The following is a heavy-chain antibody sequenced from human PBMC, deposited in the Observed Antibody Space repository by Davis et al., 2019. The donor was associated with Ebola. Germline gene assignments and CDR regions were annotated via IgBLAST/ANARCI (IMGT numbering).Heavy chain of an antibody. CDR1: GGSLSSYY. V-gene: IGHV4-59*01. D-gene: IGHD4-17*01. CDR3: ARVNGDPGLDY. CDR2: IYYSGST. Sequence: SETLSLTCAVYGGSLSSYYWSWIRQPPGKGLEWIGYIYYSGSTNYNPSLKSRVTISVDTSKNQFSLKLSSVTAADTAVYYCARVNGDPGLDYWGQGTLVTVSS. J-gene: IGHJ4*02.